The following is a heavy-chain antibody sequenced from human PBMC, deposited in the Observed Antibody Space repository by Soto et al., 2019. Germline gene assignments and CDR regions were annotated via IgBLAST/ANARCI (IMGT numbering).Heavy chain of an antibody. V-gene: IGHV4-31*03. CDR1: GGSISSGGYY. CDR3: ACITGTTDEDYYYYYMDV. D-gene: IGHD1-20*01. Sequence: SETLSLTCTVSGGSISSGGYYWSWIRQHPGKGLEWIGYIYYSGSTYYNPSLKSRVTISVDTSKNQFSLKLSSVTAADTAVYYCACITGTTDEDYYYYYMDVWGKGTTVTVSS. J-gene: IGHJ6*03. CDR2: IYYSGST.